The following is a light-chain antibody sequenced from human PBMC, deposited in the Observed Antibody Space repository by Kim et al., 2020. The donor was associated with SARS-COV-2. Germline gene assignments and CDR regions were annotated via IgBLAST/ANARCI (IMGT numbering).Light chain of an antibody. V-gene: IGKV2-28*01. CDR2: LGS. CDR1: HSLLHTNGYNY. Sequence: IVMTQSPLSLPVTPGESVSISCRSSHSLLHTNGYNYLDWYRQKPGQSPQLLIYLGSSRASGVPDRFSGSGSGTDFTLLIDRVKTEDVGVYYCMQALQTPTFGQGTKLEI. CDR3: MQALQTPT. J-gene: IGKJ1*01.